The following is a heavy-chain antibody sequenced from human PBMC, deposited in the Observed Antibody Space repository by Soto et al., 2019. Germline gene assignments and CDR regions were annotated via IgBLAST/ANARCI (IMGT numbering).Heavy chain of an antibody. CDR1: GGSISNSSFC. Sequence: QLQLQESGPGLVKPSETLSLTCTVSGGSISNSSFCWGWIRQPPGKGLEWIGNIYYSGSTYYNPSLKSRVTISGDTSKNQFSLKLSSVTAADTAVYYCARRGGVATTAFDIWGQGTMVTVSS. D-gene: IGHD5-12*01. J-gene: IGHJ3*02. V-gene: IGHV4-39*01. CDR3: ARRGGVATTAFDI. CDR2: IYYSGST.